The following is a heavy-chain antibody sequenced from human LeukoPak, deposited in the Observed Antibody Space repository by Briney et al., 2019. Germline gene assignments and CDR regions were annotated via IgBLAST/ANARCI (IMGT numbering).Heavy chain of an antibody. CDR2: TSYDGSNK. V-gene: IGHV3-30*18. Sequence: GGSLRLSCAASGFTFSSYAMHWVRQAPGKGLEWAAVTSYDGSNKYYADSVKGRFTISRDNSKNTLYLQMNSLRAEDTAVYYCAKDAFIVAMTAIRGDYFDYWGQGTLVTVSS. CDR3: AKDAFIVAMTAIRGDYFDY. D-gene: IGHD2-21*02. J-gene: IGHJ4*02. CDR1: GFTFSSYA.